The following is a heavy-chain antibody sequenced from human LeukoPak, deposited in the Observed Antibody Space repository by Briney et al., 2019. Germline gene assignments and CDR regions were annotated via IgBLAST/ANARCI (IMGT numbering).Heavy chain of an antibody. CDR1: GFTFSSYG. J-gene: IGHJ4*02. Sequence: PGGSLRLSCAASGFTFSSYGMHWVRQAPGKGQEWVAVIWYDGSNKYYADSVKGRFTISRDNSKNTLYLQMNSLRAEDTAVYYCVSLLSDYGDNRVHWGQGTLVTVSS. CDR2: IWYDGSNK. D-gene: IGHD4-23*01. CDR3: VSLLSDYGDNRVH. V-gene: IGHV3-33*01.